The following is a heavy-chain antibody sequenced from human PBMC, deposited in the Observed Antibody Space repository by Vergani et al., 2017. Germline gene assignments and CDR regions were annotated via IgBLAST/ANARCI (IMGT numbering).Heavy chain of an antibody. Sequence: EVQLVESGGRVVRPGGSLRLSCIASGFKFDDYGMNWVRHVPGKGLEWVAGVNWNGVGSAYTDSVRGRFIISRDNAKNSLFLQMNSLRVEDTALYYCATIDSSGYYPSYNVPDYWGQGTKVTVSS. V-gene: IGHV3-20*04. CDR3: ATIDSSGYYPSYNVPDY. CDR2: VNWNGVGS. J-gene: IGHJ4*02. CDR1: GFKFDDYG. D-gene: IGHD3-22*01.